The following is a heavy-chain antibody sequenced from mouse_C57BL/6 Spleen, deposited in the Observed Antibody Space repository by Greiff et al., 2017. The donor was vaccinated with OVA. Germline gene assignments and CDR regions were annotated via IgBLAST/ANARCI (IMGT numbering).Heavy chain of an antibody. CDR2: IDPSDSYT. V-gene: IGHV1-50*01. D-gene: IGHD1-1*01. CDR3: ARYGKVSYFDY. CDR1: GYTFTSYW. J-gene: IGHJ2*01. Sequence: QVQLQQPGAELVKPGASVKLSCKASGYTFTSYWMQWVKQRPGQGLEWIGEIDPSDSYTNYNQKFKGKATLTVDTSSSTAYMQLSSLTSEDSAVYYCARYGKVSYFDYWGQGTTLTVSS.